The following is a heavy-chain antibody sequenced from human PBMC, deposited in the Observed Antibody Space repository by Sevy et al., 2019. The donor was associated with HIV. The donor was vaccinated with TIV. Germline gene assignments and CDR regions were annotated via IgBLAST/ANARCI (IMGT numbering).Heavy chain of an antibody. V-gene: IGHV4-31*03. Sequence: SETLSLTCTVSGGSISSGGYYWSWIRQHPGKGLEWIGYIYYSGSTYYNPSLKSRVTISVDTSKNQFSLKLSSVTAADTAVYYCARAGDVLRFLGASRGRAFDIWGQGTMVTVSS. J-gene: IGHJ3*02. CDR2: IYYSGST. CDR3: ARAGDVLRFLGASRGRAFDI. CDR1: GGSISSGGYY. D-gene: IGHD3-3*01.